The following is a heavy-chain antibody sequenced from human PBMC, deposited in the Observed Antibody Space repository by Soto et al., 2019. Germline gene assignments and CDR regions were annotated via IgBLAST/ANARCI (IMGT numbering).Heavy chain of an antibody. J-gene: IGHJ5*02. CDR3: ARKDKSGYFNWFDP. CDR1: GYKFTSSW. D-gene: IGHD3-22*01. CDR2: IFPSDSDT. V-gene: IGHV5-51*01. Sequence: GESLKISCRTSGYKFTSSWIAWVRQMPGKGLEWMGIIFPSDSDTRYSPSFQGQVTISADRSTSTVFPQWASLKASDTAVYFCARKDKSGYFNWFDPWGQGTLVTVSS.